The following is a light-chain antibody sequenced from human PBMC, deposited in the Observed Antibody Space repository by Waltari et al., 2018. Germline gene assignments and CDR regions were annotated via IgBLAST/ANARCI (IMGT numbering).Light chain of an antibody. CDR1: QSVADY. J-gene: IGKJ1*01. Sequence: EIVLTQSPVTLSLSPGERATLSCRASQSVADYLVWYQQRAGQAPRLLIYDASNRAAGIPDRFSGSVSGTDFTLTISSLEPEDFAVYYCQQRSKWPGTFGQGTKIEIK. CDR2: DAS. CDR3: QQRSKWPGT. V-gene: IGKV3-11*01.